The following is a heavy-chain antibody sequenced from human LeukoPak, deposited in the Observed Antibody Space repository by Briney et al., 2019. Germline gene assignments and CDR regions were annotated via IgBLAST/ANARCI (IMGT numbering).Heavy chain of an antibody. J-gene: IGHJ2*01. V-gene: IGHV4-4*07. Sequence: SETPSLTCTVSGGSISSYYWSWIRQPAGKGLEWIGRIYYSGSTYYNPSLKSRVTISVDTSKNQFSLKLSSVTAADTAVYYCARVFRWYFDLWSRDTLVTVSS. CDR2: IYYSGST. CDR3: ARVFRWYFDL. CDR1: GGSISSYY. D-gene: IGHD3-10*02.